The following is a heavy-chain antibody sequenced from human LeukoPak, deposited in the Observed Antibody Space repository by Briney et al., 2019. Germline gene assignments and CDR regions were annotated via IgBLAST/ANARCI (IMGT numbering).Heavy chain of an antibody. CDR3: ARGHSGYDYYYYYYMDV. V-gene: IGHV1-46*01. J-gene: IGHJ6*03. D-gene: IGHD5-12*01. CDR1: GYTFTSYD. CDR2: INPSGGST. Sequence: EASVKVSCKASGYTFTSYDINWVRQATGQGLEWMGIINPSGGSTSYAQKFQGRVTMTRDMSTSTVYMELSSLRSEDTAVYYCARGHSGYDYYYYYYMDVWGKGTTVTVSS.